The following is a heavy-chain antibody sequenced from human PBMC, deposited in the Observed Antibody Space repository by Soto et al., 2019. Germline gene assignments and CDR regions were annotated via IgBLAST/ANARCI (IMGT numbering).Heavy chain of an antibody. D-gene: IGHD3-22*01. CDR2: IYYSGRT. V-gene: IGHV4-31*03. J-gene: IGHJ5*02. CDR3: ARDWAFDTSSPSGRLDP. Sequence: QVQLQESGPGLLKPSQTLSLACSVSGDSINSGAYFWTWIRQHPEKGLEWIGYIYYSGRTYYNQSLRSRLTLSIDKSKNQFSLKLTSVTAADTAVYYCARDWAFDTSSPSGRLDPWGQGTLVTVSS. CDR1: GDSINSGAYF.